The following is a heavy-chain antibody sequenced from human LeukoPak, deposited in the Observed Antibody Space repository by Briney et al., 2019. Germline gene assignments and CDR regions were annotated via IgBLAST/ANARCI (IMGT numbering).Heavy chain of an antibody. V-gene: IGHV4-34*01. CDR3: ARLHDSRGGDF. D-gene: IGHD3-22*01. CDR1: GGSFSGYY. Sequence: SETLSLTCAVYGGSFSGYYWSWIRQPPGKGLEWIGEINHSGSTNYNPSLKSRVTILVDTSKNQFSLRLTPVTAADTAMYYCARLHDSRGGDFWGQGTLVTVSS. J-gene: IGHJ4*02. CDR2: INHSGST.